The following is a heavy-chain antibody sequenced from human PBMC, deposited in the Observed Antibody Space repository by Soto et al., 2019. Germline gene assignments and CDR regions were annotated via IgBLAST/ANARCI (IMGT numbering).Heavy chain of an antibody. D-gene: IGHD2-21*02. J-gene: IGHJ4*02. V-gene: IGHV4-34*01. CDR3: VLWWSLRSDY. CDR1: GGSFSGYY. Sequence: PSETLSLTCAVYGGSFSGYYWSWIRQRPGKGLEWIGEINHSGSTTYNPSLKSRVTISVDTSKNQFSLKLSSVTAADTAVPPPVLWWSLRSDYWGQGTLVTVSS. CDR2: INHSGST.